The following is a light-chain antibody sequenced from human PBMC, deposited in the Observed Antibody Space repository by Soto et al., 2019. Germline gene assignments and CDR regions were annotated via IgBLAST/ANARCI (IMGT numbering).Light chain of an antibody. CDR2: EVT. Sequence: QSVLTQPGSVSGSPGQSITISCTGTSSDVGGYNYVSWYQHHPGEAPKLMIFEVTKRPSGVSNRFSGSKSGNTASLTISGLQAEDEADYFCNSYTTSSTYVFGSGTKVTVL. CDR3: NSYTTSSTYV. CDR1: SSDVGGYNY. J-gene: IGLJ1*01. V-gene: IGLV2-14*01.